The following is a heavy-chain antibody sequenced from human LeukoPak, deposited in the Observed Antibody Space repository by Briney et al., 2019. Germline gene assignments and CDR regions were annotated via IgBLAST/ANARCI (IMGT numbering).Heavy chain of an antibody. J-gene: IGHJ4*02. CDR1: GGSFSGYY. V-gene: IGHV4-34*01. D-gene: IGHD3-3*01. CDR3: VSQAEWLLLYY. CDR2: INHSGST. Sequence: SETLSLTCAVYGGSFSGYYWSWIRQPPGKGLEWIGEINHSGSTNYNPSLKSRVTISVDTSKNQFSLKLSSVTAADTAVYYCVSQAEWLLLYYWGQGTLVTVSS.